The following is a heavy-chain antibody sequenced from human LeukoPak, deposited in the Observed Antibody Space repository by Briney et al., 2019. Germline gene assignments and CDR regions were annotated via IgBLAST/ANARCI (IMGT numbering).Heavy chain of an antibody. CDR2: MSYEGTNK. CDR1: GFTFSGYG. Sequence: GGSLRLSCAASGFTFSGYGMHWVRQAPGKGLEWVAVMSYEGTNKYYADSVKGRFTIYRDNSKNTLYLQMNSLRAEDTAVYYCARDVERLDYFDYCGQGTLVTVSS. J-gene: IGHJ4*02. D-gene: IGHD3-9*01. V-gene: IGHV3-30*03. CDR3: ARDVERLDYFDY.